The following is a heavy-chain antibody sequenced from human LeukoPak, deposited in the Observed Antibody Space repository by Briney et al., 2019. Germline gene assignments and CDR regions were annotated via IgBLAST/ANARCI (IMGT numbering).Heavy chain of an antibody. CDR2: ISSSSSTI. J-gene: IGHJ4*02. Sequence: GGSLRLSCASSGFTFSTYSMNWVRQAPGKGLEWVSYISSSSSTIYYADSVKGRFTISRGNAENSLYLQMDSLRDEDTAIYYCARLISGYDSYWGQGTLVTVSS. CDR1: GFTFSTYS. V-gene: IGHV3-48*02. D-gene: IGHD5-12*01. CDR3: ARLISGYDSY.